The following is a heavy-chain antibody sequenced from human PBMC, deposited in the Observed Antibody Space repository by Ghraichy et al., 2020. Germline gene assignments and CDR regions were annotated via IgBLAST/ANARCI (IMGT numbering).Heavy chain of an antibody. CDR3: ARWPSSGWYGSD. CDR1: GFTFSSSG. Sequence: GESLNISCTASGFTFSSSGMLWVRQAPGKGLEWVAVTWYDASNTYYADSVKGRFTISRDNSKNTLYLQMNSLRAEDTAVYYCARWPSSGWYGSDWGQGTLVTVSS. V-gene: IGHV3-33*01. CDR2: TWYDASNT. J-gene: IGHJ4*02. D-gene: IGHD6-19*01.